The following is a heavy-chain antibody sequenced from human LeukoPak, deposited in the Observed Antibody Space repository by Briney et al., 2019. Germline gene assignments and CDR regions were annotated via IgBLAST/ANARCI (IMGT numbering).Heavy chain of an antibody. V-gene: IGHV1-69*01. CDR3: ARDQGIVAVWYYGMDV. CDR1: GGTFSSYA. CDR2: IIPIFGTA. Sequence: EASVKVSCKASGGTFSSYATSWVRQAPGQGLEWMGGIIPIFGTANYAQKFQGRVTITADESTSTAYMELSSLRSEDTAVYYCARDQGIVAVWYYGMDVWGQGTTVTVSS. D-gene: IGHD2-15*01. J-gene: IGHJ6*02.